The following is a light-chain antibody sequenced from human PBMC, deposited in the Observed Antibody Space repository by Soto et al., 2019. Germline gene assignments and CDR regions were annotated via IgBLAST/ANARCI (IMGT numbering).Light chain of an antibody. Sequence: QLVLTQSPSASASLGASVKLTCTLSSGHSSYAIAWHQQQPEKGPRYLMNLNSDGSHSRGDGIPDRFSNSSTAAERYLTSPKPQSEDESDYYSQTCSTGILLTFGGGTKLTVL. V-gene: IGLV4-69*01. J-gene: IGLJ2*01. CDR3: QTCSTGILLT. CDR1: SGHSSYA. CDR2: LNSDGSH.